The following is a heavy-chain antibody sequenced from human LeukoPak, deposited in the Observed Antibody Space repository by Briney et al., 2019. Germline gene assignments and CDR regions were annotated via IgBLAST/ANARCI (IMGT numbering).Heavy chain of an antibody. Sequence: PSETLSLTCAVYGGSFSGYYWSWIRQPPGKRLEWIGEINHSGSTNYNPSLKSRVTISVDTSKNQFSLKLSSVTAADTAVYYCAREGGYSGYDPSGYWGQGTLVTVSS. CDR3: AREGGYSGYDPSGY. V-gene: IGHV4-34*01. CDR2: INHSGST. D-gene: IGHD5-12*01. J-gene: IGHJ4*02. CDR1: GGSFSGYY.